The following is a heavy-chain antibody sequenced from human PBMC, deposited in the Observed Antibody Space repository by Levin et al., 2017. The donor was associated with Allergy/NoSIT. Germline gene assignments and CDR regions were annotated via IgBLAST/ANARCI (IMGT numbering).Heavy chain of an antibody. CDR1: GGSISSYY. D-gene: IGHD1-14*01. J-gene: IGHJ6*03. V-gene: IGHV4-59*01. CDR2: IYYSGST. Sequence: HSQTLSLTCTVSGGSISSYYWSWIRQPPGKGLEWIGYIYYSGSTNYNPSLKSRVTISVDTSKNQFSLKLSSVTAADTAVYYCVRSEHGTTVFVGYYYMDVWGKGTTVTVSS. CDR3: VRSEHGTTVFVGYYYMDV.